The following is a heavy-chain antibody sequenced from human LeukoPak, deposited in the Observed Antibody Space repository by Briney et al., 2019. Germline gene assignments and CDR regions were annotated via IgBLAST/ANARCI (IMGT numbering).Heavy chain of an antibody. CDR1: GGSISSYY. V-gene: IGHV4-59*01. CDR3: ARVLDSSTSRYQSLKY. J-gene: IGHJ4*02. CDR2: IYYSGST. D-gene: IGHD2-2*01. Sequence: SETLSLTCTVSGGSISSYYWSWIRQPPGKGLEWIGYIYYSGSTNYNPSLKSRVTISVDTSKNQFSLKLSSVTAADTAVYYCARVLDSSTSRYQSLKYWGQGTLVTVSS.